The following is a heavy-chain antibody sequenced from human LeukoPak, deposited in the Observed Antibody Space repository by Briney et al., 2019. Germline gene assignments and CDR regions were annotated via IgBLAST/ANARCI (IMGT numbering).Heavy chain of an antibody. J-gene: IGHJ3*02. CDR1: GFTFSSYA. CDR3: AKDRGGSYGGDDAFDI. V-gene: IGHV3-23*01. Sequence: GGSLRLSCAASGFTFSSYAMSWVRQAPGKGLEWVSAISGSGGSPYYADSVKGRFTISRDNSKNTLYLQMNSLRAEDTAVYYCAKDRGGSYGGDDAFDIWGQGTMVTVSS. CDR2: ISGSGGSP. D-gene: IGHD3-10*01.